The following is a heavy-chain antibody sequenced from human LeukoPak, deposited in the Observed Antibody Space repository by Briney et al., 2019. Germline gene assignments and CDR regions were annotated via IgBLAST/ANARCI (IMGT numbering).Heavy chain of an antibody. Sequence: ASVKVSCKASGYIFTSYGTIWVRQAPGQGLELMGWISAYYGDTKYAENFQGRVTMTTDTSTSTAYLELRSLTSDDTALYFCARDPFNNYYDNSNFALDYWGQGTLVAVSS. CDR1: GYIFTSYG. CDR3: ARDPFNNYYDNSNFALDY. J-gene: IGHJ4*02. D-gene: IGHD3-22*01. CDR2: ISAYYGDT. V-gene: IGHV1-18*01.